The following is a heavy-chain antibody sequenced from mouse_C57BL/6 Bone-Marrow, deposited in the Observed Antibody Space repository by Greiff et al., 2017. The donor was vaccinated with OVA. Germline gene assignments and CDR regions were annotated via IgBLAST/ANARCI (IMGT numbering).Heavy chain of an antibody. CDR3: ARWDSILDY. CDR1: GYTFTSYW. CDR2: IYPSDSET. V-gene: IGHV1-61*01. J-gene: IGHJ2*01. D-gene: IGHD2-10*02. Sequence: QVQLQQPGAELVRPGSSVKLSCKASGYTFTSYWMDWVKQRPGQGLEWIGNIYPSDSETHYNQKFKDKATLTVDKSSSTAYMQLSSLTSEDSAVYYCARWDSILDYWGQGTTLTVSS.